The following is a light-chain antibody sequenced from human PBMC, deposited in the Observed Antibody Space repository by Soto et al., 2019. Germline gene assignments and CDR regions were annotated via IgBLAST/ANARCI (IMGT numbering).Light chain of an antibody. CDR1: SSDVGGYNY. Sequence: QSALTQPASVSGSPGQSITISCTGPSSDVGGYNYVSWYQQHPGKAPKLMIYDVSNRPSGVSNRFSGSKSGNTASLTISGLQAEDEADYYCSSYTSSSTPWVFGTGTKGTVL. CDR3: SSYTSSSTPWV. V-gene: IGLV2-14*01. J-gene: IGLJ1*01. CDR2: DVS.